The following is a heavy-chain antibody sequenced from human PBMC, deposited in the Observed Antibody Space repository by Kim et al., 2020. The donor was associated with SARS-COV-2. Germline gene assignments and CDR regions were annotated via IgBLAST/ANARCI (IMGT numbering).Heavy chain of an antibody. Sequence: ASVKVSCKASGYTFTSYGISWVRQAPGQGLEWMGWISAYNGNTNYAQKLQGRVTMTTDTSTSTAYMELRSLRSDDTAVYYCARDIDQGSGYYSFGPALYVYWGQGTLVTVSS. D-gene: IGHD3-22*01. CDR3: ARDIDQGSGYYSFGPALYVY. J-gene: IGHJ4*02. V-gene: IGHV1-18*01. CDR2: ISAYNGNT. CDR1: GYTFTSYG.